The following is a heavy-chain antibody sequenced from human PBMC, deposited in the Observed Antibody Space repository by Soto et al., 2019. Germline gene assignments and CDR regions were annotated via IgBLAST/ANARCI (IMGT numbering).Heavy chain of an antibody. V-gene: IGHV1-18*01. CDR1: GYTFTSYG. J-gene: IGHJ4*02. CDR2: ISAYNGNT. D-gene: IGHD2-8*01. CDR3: ARDPRVVLMVYANYYFDY. Sequence: ASVKVSCKASGYTFTSYGISWVRQAPGQGLEWMGWISAYNGNTNYAQKLQGRVTMTTDTSTSTAYMELRSLRSDDTAVHYCARDPRVVLMVYANYYFDYWGQGTLVTVSS.